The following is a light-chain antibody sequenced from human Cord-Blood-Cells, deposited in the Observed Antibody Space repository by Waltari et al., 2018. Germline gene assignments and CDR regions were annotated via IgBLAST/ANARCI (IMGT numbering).Light chain of an antibody. V-gene: IGLV2-14*01. J-gene: IGLJ3*02. CDR1: SSDVGGYNY. CDR2: EVS. CDR3: SSYTSSWV. Sequence: QSALTQPASVSGSPGQSLTISCTGTSSDVGGYNYVSWYQQHPGKAPKLMIYEVSNRPSGVSNRFSGAKSGNTAALTISGLQAEDEADYYCSSYTSSWVFGGGTKLTVL.